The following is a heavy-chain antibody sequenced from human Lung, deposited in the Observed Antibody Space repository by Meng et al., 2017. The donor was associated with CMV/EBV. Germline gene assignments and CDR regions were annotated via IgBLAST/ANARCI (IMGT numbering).Heavy chain of an antibody. Sequence: QGQLGQPGGEVKKPGASVKVSCKASGYTFTNYGITWVRQAPGQGLEWMGWINAYNGDTNYAQTLQGRVTMTTDTSTSTAYMELRSLRSDDTAVYYCARVEVGITSGDYWGQGTLVTVSS. V-gene: IGHV1-18*01. J-gene: IGHJ4*02. CDR1: GYTFTNYG. CDR3: ARVEVGITSGDY. D-gene: IGHD1-26*01. CDR2: INAYNGDT.